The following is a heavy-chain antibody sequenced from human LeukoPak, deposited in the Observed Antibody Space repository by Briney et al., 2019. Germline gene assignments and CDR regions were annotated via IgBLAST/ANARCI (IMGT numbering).Heavy chain of an antibody. J-gene: IGHJ5*02. CDR3: AKDPSSSWTNNWFDP. V-gene: IGHV3-23*01. D-gene: IGHD6-13*01. Sequence: GGSLRLSCAASGFTFSSYAMSWVRQAPGKGLEWVSAISGSGSSTYYADSVKGRFTTSRDNSKNTLYLQMNSLRAEDTAVYYCAKDPSSSWTNNWFDPWGQGTLVTVSS. CDR2: ISGSGSST. CDR1: GFTFSSYA.